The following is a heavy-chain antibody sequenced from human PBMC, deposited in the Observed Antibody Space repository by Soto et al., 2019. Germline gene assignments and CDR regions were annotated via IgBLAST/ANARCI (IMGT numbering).Heavy chain of an antibody. Sequence: QVQLVESGGGVVQPGRSLRLSCAASGFTFSSYAMHWVRQAPGTGLEWVAVISYDGSNKYYADSVKGRFTISRDNCMNTLYLQMNSRRAEDPAVYYFAREWEGATSGFYYWGHGTPVTVSS. CDR1: GFTFSSYA. CDR3: AREWEGATSGFYY. J-gene: IGHJ4*01. V-gene: IGHV3-30-3*01. CDR2: ISYDGSNK. D-gene: IGHD1-26*01.